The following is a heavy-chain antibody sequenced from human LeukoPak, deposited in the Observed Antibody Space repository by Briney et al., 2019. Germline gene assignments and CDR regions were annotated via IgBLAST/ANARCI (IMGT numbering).Heavy chain of an antibody. D-gene: IGHD3-10*01. CDR1: GYTFTSYD. CDR3: ARVLWFGELLDY. CDR2: MNPNSGNT. J-gene: IGHJ4*02. V-gene: IGHV1-8*01. Sequence: ASVEVSCKASGYTFTSYDINWVRQATGQGLEWMGWMNPNSGNTGYAQKFQGRVTMTRNTSISTAYMELSSLRSEDTAVYYCARVLWFGELLDYWGQGTLVTVSS.